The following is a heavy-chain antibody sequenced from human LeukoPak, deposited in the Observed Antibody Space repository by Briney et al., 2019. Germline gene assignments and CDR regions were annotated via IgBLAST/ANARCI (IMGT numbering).Heavy chain of an antibody. J-gene: IGHJ4*02. D-gene: IGHD1-26*01. CDR3: ARGRWELQVFDY. Sequence: TSETLSLTCTVSGGSISSYYWSWIRQPPGKGLEWIGYIYYSGSTNYNPSLKSRVTISVDTSKNQFSLKLSSVTAAVTAVYYCARGRWELQVFDYWGQGTLVTVSS. CDR1: GGSISSYY. CDR2: IYYSGST. V-gene: IGHV4-59*01.